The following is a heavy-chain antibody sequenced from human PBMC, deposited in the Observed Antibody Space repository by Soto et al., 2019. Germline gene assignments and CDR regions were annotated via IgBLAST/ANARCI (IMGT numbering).Heavy chain of an antibody. V-gene: IGHV4-59*01. CDR3: AKTKDCSGGRCYSPYFQH. D-gene: IGHD2-15*01. Sequence: LSLTCTVSGGSISSYYWSWIRQPPGKGLEWIGYIYYSGSTNYNPSLKSRVTISVDTSKNQFSLKLSSVTAADTAVYYCAKTKDCSGGRCYSPYFQHWGQGTQVTVSS. CDR1: GGSISSYY. J-gene: IGHJ1*01. CDR2: IYYSGST.